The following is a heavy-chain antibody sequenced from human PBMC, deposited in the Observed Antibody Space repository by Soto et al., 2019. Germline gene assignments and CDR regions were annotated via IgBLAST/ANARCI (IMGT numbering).Heavy chain of an antibody. D-gene: IGHD2-8*01. CDR1: GGSISSGGYY. Sequence: SETLSLTCTVSGGSISSGGYYWSWIRQHPGKGLEWIGYIYYSGSTYYNPSLKSRVTISVDTSKNQFSLKLSSVTAADTAVYYCARDKGMRCTNGVCYGSYYYGMDVWGQGTTVTVS. J-gene: IGHJ6*02. V-gene: IGHV4-31*03. CDR2: IYYSGST. CDR3: ARDKGMRCTNGVCYGSYYYGMDV.